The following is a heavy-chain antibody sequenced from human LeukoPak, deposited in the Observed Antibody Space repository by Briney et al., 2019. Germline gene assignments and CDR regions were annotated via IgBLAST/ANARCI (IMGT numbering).Heavy chain of an antibody. V-gene: IGHV6-1*01. CDR2: TYYRSKWYN. CDR1: GDSVPSNSAA. J-gene: IGHJ3*02. CDR3: ARAYYDFWSGYLDAFDI. D-gene: IGHD3-3*01. Sequence: SQTLSLTCAISGDSVPSNSAAWNWIRQSPSRGLEWLGRTYYRSKWYNDYAVSVKSRITINPDTSKNQFSLQLNSVTPEDTAVYYCARAYYDFWSGYLDAFDIWGQGTMVTVSS.